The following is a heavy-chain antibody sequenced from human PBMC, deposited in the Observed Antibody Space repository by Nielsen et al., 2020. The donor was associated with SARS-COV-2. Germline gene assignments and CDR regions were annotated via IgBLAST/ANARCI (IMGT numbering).Heavy chain of an antibody. Sequence: WIRQPPGKGLVWVSRINSDGSSTSYADSVKGRFTISRDNAKNTLYLQMNSLRAEDTAVYYCARVLRYIAVAGNSNYYFDYWGQGTLVTSPQ. D-gene: IGHD6-19*01. V-gene: IGHV3-74*01. CDR2: INSDGSST. J-gene: IGHJ4*02. CDR3: ARVLRYIAVAGNSNYYFDY.